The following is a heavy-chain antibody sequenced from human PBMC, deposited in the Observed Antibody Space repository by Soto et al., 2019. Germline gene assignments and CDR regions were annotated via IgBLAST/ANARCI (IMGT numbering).Heavy chain of an antibody. J-gene: IGHJ6*02. CDR1: GDSVSSNSAA. CDR2: TYYRSKWYN. Sequence: PSQTLSLTCAISGDSVSSNSAAWNWIRRSPSRGLEWLGRTYYRSKWYNDYAVSVKSRITINPDTSKNQFSLQLNSVTPEDTAVYYCAREGGYSRAPLDVWGQGTTVTVSS. D-gene: IGHD6-13*01. CDR3: AREGGYSRAPLDV. V-gene: IGHV6-1*01.